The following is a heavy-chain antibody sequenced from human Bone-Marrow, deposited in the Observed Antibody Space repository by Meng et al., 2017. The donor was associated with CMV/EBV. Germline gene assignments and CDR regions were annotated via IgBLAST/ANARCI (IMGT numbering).Heavy chain of an antibody. Sequence: GGSLRLSCAASGFTVSSNYMSWVRQAPGKGLEWVSVIYSGGSTYYADSVKGRFTISRDNSKNTLYLQMNSLRAEDTAVYYCAKRLPGGSYYGLDYWGQGKLVTVSS. V-gene: IGHV3-53*01. D-gene: IGHD1-26*01. CDR1: GFTVSSNY. CDR3: AKRLPGGSYYGLDY. J-gene: IGHJ4*02. CDR2: IYSGGST.